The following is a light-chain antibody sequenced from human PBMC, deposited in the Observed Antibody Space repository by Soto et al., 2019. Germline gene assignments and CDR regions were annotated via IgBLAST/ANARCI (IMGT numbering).Light chain of an antibody. J-gene: IGKJ4*01. Sequence: EIVLTQSPGTLSLSPGERATLSCRASQSVSSSYLAWYQQKPGQAPRLLIYGASSRATGIPDRFSGSGSGTDFTLTISRLEREDFAVYCCHQYDSSPLTFGGGTKVEIK. CDR3: HQYDSSPLT. CDR2: GAS. CDR1: QSVSSSY. V-gene: IGKV3-20*01.